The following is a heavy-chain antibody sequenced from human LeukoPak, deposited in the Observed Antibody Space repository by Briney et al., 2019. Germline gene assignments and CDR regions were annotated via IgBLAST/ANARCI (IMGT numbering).Heavy chain of an antibody. V-gene: IGHV3-23*03. J-gene: IGHJ4*02. D-gene: IGHD5-12*01. CDR1: GFTFSAFG. CDR3: ARQGGYSNAIGMGY. Sequence: PGGSLRLSCAASGFTFSAFGMNWVRQAPGKGLEWVSVIYKDGKIYYIDSVKGRFTISRDTSKNTLYLQMNSLRVEDTAVYYCARQGGYSNAIGMGYWGQGTLVIVSS. CDR2: IYKDGKI.